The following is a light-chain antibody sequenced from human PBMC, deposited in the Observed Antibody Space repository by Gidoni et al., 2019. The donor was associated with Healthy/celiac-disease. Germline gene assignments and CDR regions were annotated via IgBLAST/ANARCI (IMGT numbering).Light chain of an antibody. CDR3: CSYAGSYTYV. CDR2: DGS. CDR1: SSDVGCYNY. J-gene: IGLJ1*01. Sequence: QSALTQPRSVSGSPGQSVTISCTGTSSDVGCYNYVSWYQQHPGKAPKPMIYDGSKRPSGVPDRFSGSKSGNTASLTISGLQAEDEADYYCCSYAGSYTYVFGTGTKVTVL. V-gene: IGLV2-11*01.